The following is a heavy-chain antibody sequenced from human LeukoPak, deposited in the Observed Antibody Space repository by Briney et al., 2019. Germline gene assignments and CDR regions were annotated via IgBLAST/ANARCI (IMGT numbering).Heavy chain of an antibody. CDR3: ARASPRGYCSSTSCYQGVRHYYYGMDV. CDR2: INPNSGGT. J-gene: IGHJ6*02. CDR1: GYTFTGYY. V-gene: IGHV1-2*02. D-gene: IGHD2-2*01. Sequence: ASVKVSCKASGYTFTGYYMHWVRQAPGQGLEWMGWINPNSGGTNYAQKFQGRVTMTRDTSISTAYMELSRLRSDDTAVYYCARASPRGYCSSTSCYQGVRHYYYGMDVWGQGTTVTVSS.